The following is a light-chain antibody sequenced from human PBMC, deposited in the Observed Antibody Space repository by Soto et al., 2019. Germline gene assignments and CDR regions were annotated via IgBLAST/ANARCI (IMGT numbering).Light chain of an antibody. CDR3: HHYET. CDR1: HSFSSSY. CDR2: GAT. Sequence: ETVLTQSQDTLSLSPGEIATLSCRASHSFSSSYLAWYPQKPGQGSRLPLHGATSRGNGNPDRFSGSGSGTDFTLTISRLETEDFTVYDCHHYETFAQGTKVDI. J-gene: IGKJ1*01. V-gene: IGKV3-20*01.